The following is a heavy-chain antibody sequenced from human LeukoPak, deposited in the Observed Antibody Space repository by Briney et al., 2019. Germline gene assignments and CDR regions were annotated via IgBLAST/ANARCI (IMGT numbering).Heavy chain of an antibody. CDR3: VRDRETD. CDR2: ISSSSRI. Sequence: GGSLRLSCAVSGFTFSSYSMNWVRQAPGKGLEWVSYISSSSRIYYAESVKGRFTISRDNAKNSLYLQMNSLRDEDTAVYYCVRDRETDWGQGTLVTVSS. CDR1: GFTFSSYS. J-gene: IGHJ4*02. V-gene: IGHV3-48*02.